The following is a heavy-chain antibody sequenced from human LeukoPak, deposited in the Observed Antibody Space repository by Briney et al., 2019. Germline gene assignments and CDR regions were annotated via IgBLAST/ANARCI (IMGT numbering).Heavy chain of an antibody. CDR2: IYTSGST. D-gene: IGHD2-2*01. Sequence: SETLSLTRTVSGCTLSSYYWNWIRQPASKEVEWIGRIYTSGSTNYNPSLKSRVTMSVDTSKNQFSLKLSSVTAADTAVYYCARGTPPADWGQGTLVTVSS. J-gene: IGHJ4*02. CDR3: ARGTPPAD. CDR1: GCTLSSYY. V-gene: IGHV4-4*07.